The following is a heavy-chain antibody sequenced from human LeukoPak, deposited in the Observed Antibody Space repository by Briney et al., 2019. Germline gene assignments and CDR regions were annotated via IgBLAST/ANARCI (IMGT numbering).Heavy chain of an antibody. V-gene: IGHV3-23*01. CDR1: GFTFSSYA. Sequence: GGSLRLSCAASGFTFSSYAMSWVRQAPGKGLEWVSAISGSGGSTYYADSVKGRFTISRDNSKNTLYLQMNSLRAEDTAEYYCAKDISTSCYKGPLDYWGQGTLVTVSS. CDR3: AKDISTSCYKGPLDY. D-gene: IGHD2-2*02. J-gene: IGHJ4*02. CDR2: ISGSGGST.